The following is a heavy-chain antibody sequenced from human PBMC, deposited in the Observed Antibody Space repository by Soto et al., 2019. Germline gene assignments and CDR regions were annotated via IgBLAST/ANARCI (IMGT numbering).Heavy chain of an antibody. V-gene: IGHV1-69*13. J-gene: IGHJ4*02. CDR2: IVPVFGRP. CDR3: AREGSGYNF. Sequence: SVKVSCKASGGSFSNFGISWVRQAPGQGLEWMGGIVPVFGRPNYAQRFRGRLTITADGSTSTGYMELISLRSDDTAVYYCAREGSGYNFWGQGTQVTVSS. CDR1: GGSFSNFG. D-gene: IGHD5-12*01.